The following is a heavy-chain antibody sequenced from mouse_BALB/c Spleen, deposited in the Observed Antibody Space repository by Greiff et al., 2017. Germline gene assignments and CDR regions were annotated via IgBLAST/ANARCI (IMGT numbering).Heavy chain of an antibody. D-gene: IGHD1-1*01. J-gene: IGHJ2*01. V-gene: IGHV1-54*01. CDR3: ARGSSYWFDY. CDR1: GYAFTNYL. CDR2: INPGSGGT. Sequence: VQLQQSGAELVRPGTSVKVSCKASGYAFTNYLIEWVKQRPGQGLEWIGVINPGSGGTNYNEKFKGKATLTADKSSSTAYMQLSSLTSEDSAVYYCARGSSYWFDYWGQGTTLTVSS.